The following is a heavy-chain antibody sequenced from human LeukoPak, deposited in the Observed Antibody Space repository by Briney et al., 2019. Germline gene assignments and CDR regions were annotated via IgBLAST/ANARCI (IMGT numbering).Heavy chain of an antibody. CDR3: ARDAYDYVWGSYRPLGY. D-gene: IGHD3-16*02. CDR2: ISYDGSNK. J-gene: IGHJ4*02. V-gene: IGHV3-30-3*01. Sequence: GGSLRLSCAASGFTFSSYAMHWVRQAPGKGLEWVAVISYDGSNKYYADSVKGRFTISRDNAKNSLYLQMNSLRAEDTAVYYCARDAYDYVWGSYRPLGYWGQGTLVTVSS. CDR1: GFTFSSYA.